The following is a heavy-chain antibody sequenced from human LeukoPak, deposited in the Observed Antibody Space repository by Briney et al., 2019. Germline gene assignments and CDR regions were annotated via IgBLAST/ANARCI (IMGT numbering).Heavy chain of an antibody. CDR1: GGSISSYY. V-gene: IGHV4-59*01. J-gene: IGHJ4*02. CDR3: AREASGLERRIFDY. D-gene: IGHD1-1*01. Sequence: SETLSLTCTVSGGSISSYYWSRIRQPPGKGLEWIGYIYYSGSTNYNPSLKSRVTISVDTSKNQFSLKLSSVTAADTAVYYCAREASGLERRIFDYWGQGTLVTVSS. CDR2: IYYSGST.